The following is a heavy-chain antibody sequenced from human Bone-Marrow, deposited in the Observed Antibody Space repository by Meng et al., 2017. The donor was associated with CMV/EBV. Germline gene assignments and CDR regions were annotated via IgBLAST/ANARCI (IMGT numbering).Heavy chain of an antibody. CDR3: ARESGSSMFYYYYGMDV. J-gene: IGHJ6*02. CDR1: GGSISSYY. D-gene: IGHD1-26*01. V-gene: IGHV4-59*01. Sequence: SETLSLTCTVSGGSISSYYWSWIRQPPGKGLEWIGYIYYSGSTNYNPSLKSRVTISVDTSKNQFSLKLSSVTAADTAVYYCARESGSSMFYYYYGMDVWGQGTTVTVPS. CDR2: IYYSGST.